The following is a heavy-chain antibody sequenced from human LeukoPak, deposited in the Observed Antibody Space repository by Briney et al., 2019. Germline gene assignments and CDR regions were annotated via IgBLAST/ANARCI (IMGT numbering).Heavy chain of an antibody. D-gene: IGHD6-13*01. J-gene: IGHJ4*02. CDR1: GFTFSSYW. CDR2: IHSDGRST. Sequence: PGGSLRLSCAASGFTFSSYWMRWVRHAPGKGLVWVSRIHSDGRSTSYADSVKGRFTISRDNAKNTLYLQMNSLRADDTAVYYCARGGIAAGVRGQGTLVTVSS. CDR3: ARGGIAAGV. V-gene: IGHV3-74*01.